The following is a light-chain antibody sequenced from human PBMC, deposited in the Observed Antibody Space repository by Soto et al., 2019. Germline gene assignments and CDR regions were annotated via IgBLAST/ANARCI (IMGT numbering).Light chain of an antibody. J-gene: IGKJ2*01. CDR2: GAS. V-gene: IGKV3-15*01. Sequence: EIGRTQSPATLSVSPGERATLSCMASQTISSNLAWYQQKPGQAPRLLIHGASTRDARVPASFSGSESGTEFTLTLTSLQSEGVAVYYCQHYHNWPPQYDFGQGNQLQIK. CDR1: QTISSN. CDR3: QHYHNWPPQYD.